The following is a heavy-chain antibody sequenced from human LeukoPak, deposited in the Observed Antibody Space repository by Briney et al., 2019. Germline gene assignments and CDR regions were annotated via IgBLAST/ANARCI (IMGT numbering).Heavy chain of an antibody. CDR2: IYTSGSS. V-gene: IGHV4-4*07. D-gene: IGHD2-2*01. J-gene: IGHJ3*02. Sequence: SETLSLTCTVSGGSISSYYWSWIRQPAGKGLEWIGRIYTSGSSNYNASLKSRVTMSVDTSKNQFSLKLSSVTAADTAVYYCARVIADCSSTSCSSSAFDIWGQGTMVTVSS. CDR3: ARVIADCSSTSCSSSAFDI. CDR1: GGSISSYY.